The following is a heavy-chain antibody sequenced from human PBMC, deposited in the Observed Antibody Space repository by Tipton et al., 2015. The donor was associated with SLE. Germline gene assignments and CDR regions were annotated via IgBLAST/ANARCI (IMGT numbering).Heavy chain of an antibody. Sequence: LRLSCTGKGEGIRSSSHDWAWIRQPPGKGLEWIGNIFYSGSTYYTPSLKSRLTISVDTSKIQFSLRLSSVTASDTAVYFCARLRMGNWYFDLWGRGTLLPVSS. D-gene: IGHD7-27*01. CDR1: GEGIRSSSHD. CDR3: ARLRMGNWYFDL. J-gene: IGHJ2*01. CDR2: IFYSGST. V-gene: IGHV4-39*07.